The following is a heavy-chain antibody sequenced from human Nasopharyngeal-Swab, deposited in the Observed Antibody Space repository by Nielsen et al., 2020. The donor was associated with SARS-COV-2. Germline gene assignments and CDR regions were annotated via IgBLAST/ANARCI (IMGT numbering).Heavy chain of an antibody. CDR2: INHSGTP. CDR1: GGSFSGYS. CDR3: ARGHRSISMIVVVIATAHFYFDS. V-gene: IGHV4-34*01. J-gene: IGHJ4*02. D-gene: IGHD3-22*01. Sequence: SQTLSLTCAVYGGSFSGYSCSWIRHPPGKGLAWIGEINHSGTPSYNPSLKSRVTISSDTSKNQFSLKLSSVTAADTAVYYCARGHRSISMIVVVIATAHFYFDSWGRGTLVTVTS.